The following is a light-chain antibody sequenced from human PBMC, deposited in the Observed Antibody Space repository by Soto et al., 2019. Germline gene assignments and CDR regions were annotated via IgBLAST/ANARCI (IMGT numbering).Light chain of an antibody. V-gene: IGKV3-20*01. Sequence: IVLTRSPGTLSLSPGERATLSCRASQSVSSSYLAWYQQKPGQAPRLLIYGESSRATGIPDRFSGSGSGKDFTITISRLEPEDFAVYYCQQYGSSPRTFGQGTKVDIK. J-gene: IGKJ1*01. CDR2: GES. CDR3: QQYGSSPRT. CDR1: QSVSSSY.